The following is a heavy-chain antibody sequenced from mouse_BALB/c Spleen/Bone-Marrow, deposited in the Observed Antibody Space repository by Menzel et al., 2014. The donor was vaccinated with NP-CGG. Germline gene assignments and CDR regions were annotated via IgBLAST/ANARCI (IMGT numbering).Heavy chain of an antibody. V-gene: IGHV1-18*01. CDR3: ARSGLYYGNYLYAMDY. Sequence: GHVKQSGPELEEPGASMKISCKASGYSFTGYTMNWVKQSPGRNLEWIGLINPYNGGTSYHQKFKGKATLTVDKSSSTAYMELLSLTSEDSAVYYCARSGLYYGNYLYAMDYWGQIYSVTFSS. J-gene: IGHJ4*01. CDR1: GYSFTGYT. CDR2: INPYNGGT. D-gene: IGHD2-1*01.